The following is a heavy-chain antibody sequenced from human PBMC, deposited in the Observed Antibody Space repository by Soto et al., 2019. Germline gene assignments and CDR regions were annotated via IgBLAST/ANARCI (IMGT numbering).Heavy chain of an antibody. D-gene: IGHD1-1*01. CDR1: GFTFSSYA. CDR2: ISGSGGGT. V-gene: IGHV3-23*01. J-gene: IGHJ4*02. CDR3: AKFGMATTKRSPPYYIDY. Sequence: GGSLKLSCAASGFTFSSYAMSWVRQAPGKGLEWVSSISGSGGGTYYADSVKGRFTFSRDNSKNTLYLQMNSLRAEDTAVYYCAKFGMATTKRSPPYYIDYWGQGALVTVSS.